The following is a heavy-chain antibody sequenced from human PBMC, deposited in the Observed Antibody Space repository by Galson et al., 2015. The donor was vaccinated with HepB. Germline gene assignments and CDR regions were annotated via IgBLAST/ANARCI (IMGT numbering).Heavy chain of an antibody. D-gene: IGHD2-2*01. CDR1: GYSLTSYW. V-gene: IGHV5-10-1*01. CDR2: IDPSDSDT. CDR3: ATRSRSYSCSSTSCYEDY. J-gene: IGHJ4*02. Sequence: SGAEVKKPGESLGISCKGSGYSLTSYWISWVRRMPGKGLEWMGRIDPSDSDTNYSPSFQGHVTISADKSISTAYLQWSSLKASDTAMYYCATRSRSYSCSSTSCYEDYWGQGTLVTVSS.